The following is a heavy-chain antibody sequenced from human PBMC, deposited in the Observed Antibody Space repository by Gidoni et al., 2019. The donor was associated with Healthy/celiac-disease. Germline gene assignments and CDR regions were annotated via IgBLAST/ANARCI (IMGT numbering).Heavy chain of an antibody. CDR3: ARGIQRITIFGVVTHNWFDP. V-gene: IGHV4-34*01. D-gene: IGHD3-3*01. J-gene: IGHJ5*02. Sequence: QVQLQQWGAGLLKPSETLSLTCAVYGGSFSGYYWSWIRQPPGKGLEWIGEINHSGSTNYNPSLKSRVTISVDTSKNQFSLKLSSVTAADTAVYYCARGIQRITIFGVVTHNWFDPWGQGTLVTVSS. CDR1: GGSFSGYY. CDR2: INHSGST.